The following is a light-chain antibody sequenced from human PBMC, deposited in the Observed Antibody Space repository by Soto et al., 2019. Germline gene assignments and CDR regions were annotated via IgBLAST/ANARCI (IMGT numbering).Light chain of an antibody. CDR2: GAS. CDR1: QSVSNN. V-gene: IGKV3-15*01. Sequence: IVMTQSPASLSVSPGEGDTLSCRASQSVSNNLAWYQQKPGQAPRLLIYGASTRATGIPARFSGSGSGTDFTLTISSLQSEDFAVYYCQQYNKWLRATLGQGTKVDIK. J-gene: IGKJ1*01. CDR3: QQYNKWLRAT.